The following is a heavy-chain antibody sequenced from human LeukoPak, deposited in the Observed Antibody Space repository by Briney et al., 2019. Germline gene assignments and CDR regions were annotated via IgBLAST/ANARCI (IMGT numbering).Heavy chain of an antibody. CDR3: AKGKGSSGWYD. V-gene: IGHV3-23*01. Sequence: GGSLRLSCAASGFTFSTYAMSWVCQAPGRGLEWVSAVSDSGSGTYYADSVKGRITISRDNSKNTLYLQMTSLRAEDTALYYCAKGKGSSGWYDWGQGTLVTVSS. D-gene: IGHD6-19*01. J-gene: IGHJ4*02. CDR1: GFTFSTYA. CDR2: VSDSGSGT.